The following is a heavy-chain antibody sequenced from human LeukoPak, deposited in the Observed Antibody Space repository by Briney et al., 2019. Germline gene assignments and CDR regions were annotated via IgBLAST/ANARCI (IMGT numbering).Heavy chain of an antibody. D-gene: IGHD7-27*01. CDR3: ARSLGHHDY. V-gene: IGHV4-59*01. CDR2: IYYSGST. J-gene: IGHJ4*02. Sequence: SETLSLTCTVAGYSISGYYWSWIRQPPGKGLEWIGYIYYSGSTYYNPSLKSRVTISLDTSKNQFSLKLNSVTAADTAVYYCARSLGHHDYWGQGTLVTVSS. CDR1: GYSISGYY.